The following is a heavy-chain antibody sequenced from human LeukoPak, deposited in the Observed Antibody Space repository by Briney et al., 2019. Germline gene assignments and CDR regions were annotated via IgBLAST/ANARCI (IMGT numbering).Heavy chain of an antibody. CDR2: IIPILGTA. Sequence: GASVKVSCKASGGTFRGYGLNWVRQAPGQGLEWMGGIIPILGTAKYAQKLQGRVTITADESTSTAYMELSSLRSEDTAVYYCARGLYCSSSNSCYDYGMDVWGQGTTVTVSS. D-gene: IGHD2-2*01. J-gene: IGHJ6*02. V-gene: IGHV1-69*13. CDR1: GGTFRGYG. CDR3: ARGLYCSSSNSCYDYGMDV.